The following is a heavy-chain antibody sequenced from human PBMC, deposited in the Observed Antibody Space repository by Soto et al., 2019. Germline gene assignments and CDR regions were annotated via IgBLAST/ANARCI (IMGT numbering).Heavy chain of an antibody. D-gene: IGHD3-10*01. CDR3: ARDTHYYGSGSYYKDY. J-gene: IGHJ4*02. Sequence: SETLSLTCTVSGGSISSSSYYWGWIRQPPGKGLEWIGSIYDSGSTYYNPSLKSRVTISVDASKNQFSLKLSSVTAADTAVYYCARDTHYYGSGSYYKDYWGQGTLVTVSS. CDR2: IYDSGST. CDR1: GGSISSSSYY. V-gene: IGHV4-39*02.